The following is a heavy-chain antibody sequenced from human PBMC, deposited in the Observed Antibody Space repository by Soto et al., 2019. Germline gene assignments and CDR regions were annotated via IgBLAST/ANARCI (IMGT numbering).Heavy chain of an antibody. CDR3: AREPYYDFWSGLDY. J-gene: IGHJ4*02. V-gene: IGHV4-59*12. D-gene: IGHD3-3*01. CDR2: IYYSGST. CDR1: GGSISSYY. Sequence: SETLSLTCTVSGGSISSYYWSWIRQPPGKGLEWIGYIYYSGSTNYNPSLKSRVTISLDTSKNQFSLKLNSVTAADTAVYYCAREPYYDFWSGLDYWGQGTLVTVSS.